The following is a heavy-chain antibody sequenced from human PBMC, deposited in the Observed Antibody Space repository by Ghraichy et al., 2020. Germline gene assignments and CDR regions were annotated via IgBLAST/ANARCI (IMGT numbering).Heavy chain of an antibody. Sequence: GGSLRLSCGASGFTFSDYSMNWVRQAPGKGLEWLSYISSRSSTIHYADSVRGRFTISKDNAKNSLYLQMNSLRDEDTAMYYCARDWNPICTNNICPNAFDLWGQGTMVIVSS. J-gene: IGHJ3*01. CDR2: ISSRSSTI. V-gene: IGHV3-48*02. D-gene: IGHD2-8*01. CDR1: GFTFSDYS. CDR3: ARDWNPICTNNICPNAFDL.